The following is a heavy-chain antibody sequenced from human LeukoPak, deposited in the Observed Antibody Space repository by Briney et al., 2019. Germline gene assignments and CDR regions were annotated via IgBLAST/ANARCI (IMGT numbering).Heavy chain of an antibody. Sequence: AGGSLRLSCAASGFTFSSYSMNWVRQAPGKGLEWVSAISGSGGTTYYADSVKGRFTISRDNSKNTLYLQINSLRDEDTAVYYCAKDHLPGIVVADRDYWGQGTLVTVSS. CDR3: AKDHLPGIVVADRDY. CDR1: GFTFSSYS. J-gene: IGHJ4*02. D-gene: IGHD6-19*01. V-gene: IGHV3-23*01. CDR2: ISGSGGTT.